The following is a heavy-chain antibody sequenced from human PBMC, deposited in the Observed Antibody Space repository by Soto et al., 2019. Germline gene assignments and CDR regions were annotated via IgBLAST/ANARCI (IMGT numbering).Heavy chain of an antibody. CDR3: ARGWSPPLEAAMVKEYYFDY. V-gene: IGHV1-18*01. CDR2: ISAYNGNT. J-gene: IGHJ4*02. CDR1: GYTFTSYG. D-gene: IGHD5-18*01. Sequence: ASVKVSCKASGYTFTSYGISWVRQAPGQGLEWMGWISAYNGNTNYAQKLQGRVTMTTDTSTSTAYMELRSLRSDDTAVYYCARGWSPPLEAAMVKEYYFDYWGQGTLVTVSS.